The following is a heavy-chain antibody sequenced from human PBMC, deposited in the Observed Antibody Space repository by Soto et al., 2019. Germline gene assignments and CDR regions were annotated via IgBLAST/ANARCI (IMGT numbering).Heavy chain of an antibody. D-gene: IGHD2-15*01. V-gene: IGHV1-18*01. CDR2: INTYNGNT. CDR1: GYNFTRYG. J-gene: IGHJ6*02. CDR3: AMVEVYVPPSPHDV. Sequence: QVQLVQSGAEVKNPRASVKVSCKASGYNFTRYGIGWARQAPGQGLEWSGWINTYNGNTNYAQHVQGRVILTTDTSTSTVYIELTSLRANDTAIYYWAMVEVYVPPSPHDVCGQGTTVIVS.